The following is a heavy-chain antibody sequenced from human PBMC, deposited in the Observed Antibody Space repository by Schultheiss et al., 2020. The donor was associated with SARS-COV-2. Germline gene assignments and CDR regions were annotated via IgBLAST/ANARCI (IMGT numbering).Heavy chain of an antibody. V-gene: IGHV4-59*08. Sequence: GSLRLSCTVSGGSISSYYWSWIRQPPGKGLEWIGYIFHTGSANYNPSLKSRVTISVDTSKNQFSLKLSSVTAADTAVYYCARGGRITGTTEGFFDYWGQGTLVTVSS. J-gene: IGHJ4*02. CDR1: GGSISSYY. D-gene: IGHD1/OR15-1a*01. CDR3: ARGGRITGTTEGFFDY. CDR2: IFHTGSA.